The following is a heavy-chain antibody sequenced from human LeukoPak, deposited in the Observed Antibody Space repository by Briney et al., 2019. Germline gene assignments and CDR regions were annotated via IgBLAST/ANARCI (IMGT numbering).Heavy chain of an antibody. D-gene: IGHD1-26*01. Sequence: GGSLRLSCAASGFTFSSYAMHWVRQAPGKGLEWVAVISYDGSNKYYADSVKGRFTISRDNSKNTLYLQMNSLRAEDTAVYYCAREYSGSYYGAFDIWGQGTIVTVSS. CDR1: GFTFSSYA. J-gene: IGHJ3*02. CDR3: AREYSGSYYGAFDI. CDR2: ISYDGSNK. V-gene: IGHV3-30-3*01.